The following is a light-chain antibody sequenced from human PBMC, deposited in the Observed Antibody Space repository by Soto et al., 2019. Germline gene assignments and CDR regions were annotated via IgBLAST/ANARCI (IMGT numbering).Light chain of an antibody. CDR2: DVT. CDR1: SSDVGGYNY. J-gene: IGLJ3*02. CDR3: YSYAGSYTWV. Sequence: QSALTQPRSVSGSPGQSVTISCTGISSDVGGYNYVSWYQQHPGKAPKLMIYDVTKRPSGVPDRFSGSKSGNTASLTISGLQAEDEADYYCYSYAGSYTWVFGGGTKLTVL. V-gene: IGLV2-11*01.